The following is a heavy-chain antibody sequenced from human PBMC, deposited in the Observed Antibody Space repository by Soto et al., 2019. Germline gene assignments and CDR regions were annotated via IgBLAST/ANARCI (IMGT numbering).Heavy chain of an antibody. J-gene: IGHJ4*02. D-gene: IGHD6-6*01. V-gene: IGHV4-34*01. Sequence: PSETLSLTCSIYSGSFSGYYWSWIRQPPGKGLEWIGEISQSGNTNYSPSLKSRGSISIDTSKKQFSLNLASVAAADTAVYYCARAPTVSGSSQTRPGFWGQGTLVTVSS. CDR1: SGSFSGYY. CDR3: ARAPTVSGSSQTRPGF. CDR2: ISQSGNT.